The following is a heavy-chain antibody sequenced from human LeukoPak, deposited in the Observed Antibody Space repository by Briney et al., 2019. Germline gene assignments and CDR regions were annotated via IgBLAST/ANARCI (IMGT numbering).Heavy chain of an antibody. CDR1: GGSFSGYY. CDR2: INHSGST. J-gene: IGHJ6*02. V-gene: IGHV4-34*01. Sequence: PSETLSLTCAVYGGSFSGYYWSLIRQPPGKGLEWIGEINHSGSTNYNPSLKSRVTISVDTSKNQFSLKLSSVTAADTAVYYCARGPIVLMVYAIFYGMDVWGQGTTVTVSS. D-gene: IGHD2-8*01. CDR3: ARGPIVLMVYAIFYGMDV.